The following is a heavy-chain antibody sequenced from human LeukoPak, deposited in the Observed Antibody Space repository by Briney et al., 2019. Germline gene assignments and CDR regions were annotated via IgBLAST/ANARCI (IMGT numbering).Heavy chain of an antibody. Sequence: GGSLRLSCAASGFTFSNAWMSWVRQAPGKGLEWVSSISSSSSYIYYADSVKGRFTISRDNAKNSLYLQMNSLRAEDTAVYYCARGPTYYYGSGSPVPYGMDVWGKGTTVTVSS. CDR1: GFTFSNAW. CDR3: ARGPTYYYGSGSPVPYGMDV. J-gene: IGHJ6*04. D-gene: IGHD3-10*01. V-gene: IGHV3-21*01. CDR2: ISSSSSYI.